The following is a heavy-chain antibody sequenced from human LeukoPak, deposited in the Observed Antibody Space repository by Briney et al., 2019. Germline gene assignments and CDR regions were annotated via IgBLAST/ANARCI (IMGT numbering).Heavy chain of an antibody. CDR2: IYYSGST. Sequence: SETLSLTCTVSGGSISSSSYYWGWIRQPPGKGLEWIGSIYYSGSTYYNPSLKSRVTISVDTSKNQFSLKLSSVTAADTAVYYCARDPPTGPDSSGYYYLFDYWGQGTLVTVSS. J-gene: IGHJ4*02. CDR3: ARDPPTGPDSSGYYYLFDY. V-gene: IGHV4-39*07. CDR1: GGSISSSSYY. D-gene: IGHD3-22*01.